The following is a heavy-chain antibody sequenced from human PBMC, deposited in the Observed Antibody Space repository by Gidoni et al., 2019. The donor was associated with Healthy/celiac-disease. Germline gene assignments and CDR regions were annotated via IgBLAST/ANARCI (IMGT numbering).Heavy chain of an antibody. CDR3: ARMDFVVVVAATGNYFDY. CDR2: IYYSGST. Sequence: QPPGKGLEWIGSIYYSGSTYYNPSLKSRVTISVDTSKNQFSLKLSSVTAADTAVYYCARMDFVVVVAATGNYFDYWGQGTLVTVSS. V-gene: IGHV4-39*01. J-gene: IGHJ4*02. D-gene: IGHD2-15*01.